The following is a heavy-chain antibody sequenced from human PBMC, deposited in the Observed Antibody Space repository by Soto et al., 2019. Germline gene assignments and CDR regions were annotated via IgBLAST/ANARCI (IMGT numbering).Heavy chain of an antibody. V-gene: IGHV1-69*06. D-gene: IGHD3-10*01. CDR1: GGTFSSYA. J-gene: IGHJ3*02. Sequence: SVKVSCKASGGTFSSYAISWVRQAPGQGLEWMGGIIPIFGTANYAQKFQGRVTITADKSTSTAYMELSSLRSEDTAVYYCAREPPRLLRIGELSQGAFDIWGQGTMVTVSS. CDR3: AREPPRLLRIGELSQGAFDI. CDR2: IIPIFGTA.